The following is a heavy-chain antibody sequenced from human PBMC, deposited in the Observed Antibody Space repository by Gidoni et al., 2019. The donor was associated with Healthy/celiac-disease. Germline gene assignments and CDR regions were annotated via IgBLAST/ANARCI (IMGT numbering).Heavy chain of an antibody. Sequence: VQLQESGPGLVQPSQTLSPTCTVSGGYISSGGYYLSWIRQHPGKGLEWIGYIYYSRSTYYNSSLKSRVTISVDTSKNQFSLKLSSVTAADTAVYYCARVIRDVDDSSGYYYKFRAETFDYWGQGTLVTVSS. CDR1: GGYISSGGYY. CDR3: ARVIRDVDDSSGYYYKFRAETFDY. J-gene: IGHJ4*02. CDR2: IYYSRST. V-gene: IGHV4-31*03. D-gene: IGHD3-22*01.